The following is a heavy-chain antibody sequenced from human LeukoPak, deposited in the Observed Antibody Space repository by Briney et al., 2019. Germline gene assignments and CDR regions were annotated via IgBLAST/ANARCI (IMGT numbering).Heavy chain of an antibody. Sequence: GGPLQISWKGPGYPFTTYWIARVRPIPGEGLEWMGINYPGDSDTRYSPSFQGQVTISADKSINTAYLQWSSLKASDTAMYYCARTYCGGDCYYTYFDYWGEGTLVTVSS. V-gene: IGHV5-51*01. CDR1: GYPFTTYW. D-gene: IGHD2-21*02. CDR3: ARTYCGGDCYYTYFDY. J-gene: IGHJ4*02. CDR2: NYPGDSDT.